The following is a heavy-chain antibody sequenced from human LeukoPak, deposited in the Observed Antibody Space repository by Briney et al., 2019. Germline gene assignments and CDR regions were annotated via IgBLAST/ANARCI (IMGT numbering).Heavy chain of an antibody. V-gene: IGHV1-18*01. CDR2: ISAYNGNT. Sequence: GASVKVSCKASGYTFTSYGISWVRQAPGQGLEWMGWISAYNGNTNYAQKLQGKVTMTTDPTTSTAYMELRSLRSDDTAVYYCARVYISGYSYVNWFDPWGQGTLVTVSS. J-gene: IGHJ5*02. CDR1: GYTFTSYG. D-gene: IGHD5-18*01. CDR3: ARVYISGYSYVNWFDP.